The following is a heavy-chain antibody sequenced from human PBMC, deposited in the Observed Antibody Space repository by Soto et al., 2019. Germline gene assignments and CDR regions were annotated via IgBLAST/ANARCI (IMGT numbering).Heavy chain of an antibody. CDR3: AREGYSSGYYYYYGMDV. D-gene: IGHD3-22*01. J-gene: IGHJ6*02. CDR1: CGSISSYY. CDR2: IYYSGST. V-gene: IGHV4-59*01. Sequence: SGTLSLTCTVSCGSISSYYWSWIRQPPGKGLEWIGYIYYSGSTNYNPSLKSRVTISVDTSKNQFSLKLSSVTAADTAVYYCAREGYSSGYYYYYGMDVWGQGTTVT.